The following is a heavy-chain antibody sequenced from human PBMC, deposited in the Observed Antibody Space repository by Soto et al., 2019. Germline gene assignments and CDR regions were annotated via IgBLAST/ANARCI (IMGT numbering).Heavy chain of an antibody. CDR3: AKRELVLDY. V-gene: IGHV3-23*01. CDR2: ISGSGGSR. Sequence: ESVGGLGQPGGSLRLSCAASGFTFSSYAMSWVRQAPGKGLEWVSGISGSGGSRNYADSVKGRFTISRDNSKNTLYLQMNSLRAEDTAVYYCAKRELVLDYWGQGTLVTVSS. J-gene: IGHJ4*02. D-gene: IGHD6-13*01. CDR1: GFTFSSYA.